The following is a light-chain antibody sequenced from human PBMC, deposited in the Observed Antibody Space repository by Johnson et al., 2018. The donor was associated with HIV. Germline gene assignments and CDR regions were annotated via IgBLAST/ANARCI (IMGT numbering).Light chain of an antibody. CDR3: GTWDSSLSVYV. V-gene: IGLV1-51*01. Sequence: QSVLTQPPSVSAAPGQKVTISCSGSSSNIGNNYVSWYQQFPGTAPKLLIYDNNKRPSGIPDRFSGSKSGTSATLSLTGPQTGDEADYYCGTWDSSLSVYVFGTGSKVTVL. J-gene: IGLJ1*01. CDR1: SSNIGNNY. CDR2: DNN.